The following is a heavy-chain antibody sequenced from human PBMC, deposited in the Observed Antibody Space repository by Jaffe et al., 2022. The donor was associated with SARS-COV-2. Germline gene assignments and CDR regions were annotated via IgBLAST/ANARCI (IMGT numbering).Heavy chain of an antibody. Sequence: EVQLVESGGGLVQPGGSLRLSCAASGFTFSSYWMSWVRQAPGKGLEWVANIKQDGSEKYYVDSVKGRFTISRDNAKNSLYLQMNSLRAEDTAVYYCARDDGLWDFWSGPFPNTPQPKPDAFDIWGQGTMVTVSS. CDR1: GFTFSSYW. CDR2: IKQDGSEK. CDR3: ARDDGLWDFWSGPFPNTPQPKPDAFDI. V-gene: IGHV3-7*01. J-gene: IGHJ3*02. D-gene: IGHD3-3*01.